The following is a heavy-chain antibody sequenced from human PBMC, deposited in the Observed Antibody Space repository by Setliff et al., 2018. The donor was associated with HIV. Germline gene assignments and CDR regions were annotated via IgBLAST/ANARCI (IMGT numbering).Heavy chain of an antibody. CDR2: ISGGGSIT. V-gene: IGHV3-23*01. CDR3: AKNRNLVVVISTFDY. CDR1: EFTFSSYA. Sequence: PGGSLRLSCAASEFTFSSYAMHWVRQAAGKGLEWVSGISGGGSITDYADSVKGRFSISRDNSKNTLYLQMNSLRAEDTAVYYCAKNRNLVVVISTFDYWGQGTLVTVSS. J-gene: IGHJ4*02. D-gene: IGHD3-22*01.